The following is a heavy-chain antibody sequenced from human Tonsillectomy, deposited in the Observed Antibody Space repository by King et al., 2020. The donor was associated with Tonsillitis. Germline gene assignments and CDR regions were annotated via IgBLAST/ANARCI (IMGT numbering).Heavy chain of an antibody. CDR2: IGTAGDP. D-gene: IGHD2-2*01. V-gene: IGHV3-13*05. J-gene: IGHJ3*02. Sequence: VQLVESGGGLVQPGGSLRLSCAASGFTFSSYDMHWVRQATGKGLEWVSAIGTAGDPYYPGSVKGRFTISRENAKNSLYLQMNSLRAGDTAVYCCARGRYCSSTSCYGPLDAFDIWGQGTMVTVSS. CDR1: GFTFSSYD. CDR3: ARGRYCSSTSCYGPLDAFDI.